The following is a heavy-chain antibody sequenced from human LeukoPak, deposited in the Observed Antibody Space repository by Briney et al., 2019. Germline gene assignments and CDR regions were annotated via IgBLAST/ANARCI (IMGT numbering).Heavy chain of an antibody. CDR2: IYYIGST. V-gene: IGHV4-59*08. Sequence: PSETLSLTCTVSGGSISSYYWSWIRQPPGKGLEWIGYIYYIGSTNYNPSLKSRVTISVDTSKNQFSLKLSSVTAADTAVFYCSRLSAEYYYYYYYMDVWGKGTTVTISS. CDR1: GGSISSYY. CDR3: SRLSAEYYYYYYYMDV. D-gene: IGHD6-19*01. J-gene: IGHJ6*03.